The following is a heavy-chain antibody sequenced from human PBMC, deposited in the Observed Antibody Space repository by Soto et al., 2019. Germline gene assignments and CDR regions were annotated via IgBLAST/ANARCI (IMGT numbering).Heavy chain of an antibody. CDR1: GGSVSSGSYY. V-gene: IGHV4-61*01. D-gene: IGHD3-10*01. CDR2: IYYSGST. Sequence: QVQLQESGPGLVKPSETLSLTCTVSGGSVSSGSYYWSWIRQPPGKGLEWIGYIYYSGSTNYNPSLKSRVTISVDTSKNQSSLKLSSVTAADTAVYYCARDRDWFDPWGQGTLVTVSS. CDR3: ARDRDWFDP. J-gene: IGHJ5*02.